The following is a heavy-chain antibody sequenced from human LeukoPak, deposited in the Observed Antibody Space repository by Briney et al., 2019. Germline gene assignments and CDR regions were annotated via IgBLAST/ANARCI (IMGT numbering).Heavy chain of an antibody. CDR2: INQDGSEK. CDR3: ASSYYHDGDY. J-gene: IGHJ4*02. V-gene: IGHV3-7*01. Sequence: GGSLRLSCAVSGFTFSDAWMAWARQAPGKGLEWVANINQDGSEKNYADSVKGRFTISRDSTKNSLYLQMNSLRAGDTALYYCASSYYHDGDYWGQGTLVTVSS. CDR1: GFTFSDAW. D-gene: IGHD3-22*01.